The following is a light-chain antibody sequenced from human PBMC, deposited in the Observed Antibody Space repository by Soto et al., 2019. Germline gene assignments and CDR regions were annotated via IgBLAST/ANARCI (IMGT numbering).Light chain of an antibody. CDR2: GAS. J-gene: IGKJ2*01. V-gene: IGKV3-20*01. CDR1: QSVSNSR. Sequence: EIVLTKSPGTLSLSPGERATLSCRASQSVSNSRLAWFQQKPGQAPRLLIYGASSRSTGIPDTFSGSGSGTDFTLIISRLEPDDFAIYYCQQYGSSPYTFGQGTKLEIK. CDR3: QQYGSSPYT.